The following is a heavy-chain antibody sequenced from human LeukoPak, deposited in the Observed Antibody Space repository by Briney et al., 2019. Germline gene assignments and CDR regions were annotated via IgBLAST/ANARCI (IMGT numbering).Heavy chain of an antibody. V-gene: IGHV4-4*07. CDR1: GGSISSYY. Sequence: SETLSLTCTVSGGSISSYYWSWIRQPAGKGLEWIGRIYTSGGTNYNPSLKSRVTMSVDTSKNQFSLKLSSVTAADTAVYYCARCIAAAGTLDYWGQGTLVTVSS. J-gene: IGHJ4*02. CDR2: IYTSGGT. CDR3: ARCIAAAGTLDY. D-gene: IGHD6-13*01.